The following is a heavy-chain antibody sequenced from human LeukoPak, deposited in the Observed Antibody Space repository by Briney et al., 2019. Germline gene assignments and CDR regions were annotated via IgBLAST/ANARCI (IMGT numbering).Heavy chain of an antibody. CDR2: ISGSGGST. V-gene: IGHV3-23*01. J-gene: IGHJ4*02. D-gene: IGHD1-20*01. CDR3: AKDRYNWNDGPATFDY. CDR1: GFTFSSYA. Sequence: PGGSLRLSCAASGFTFSSYAMSWVRQAPGKGLEWVSSISGSGGSTYYADSVKGRFTISRDNSKNTLYLQMNSLRGEDTAVYYCAKDRYNWNDGPATFDYWGQGTLVTVSS.